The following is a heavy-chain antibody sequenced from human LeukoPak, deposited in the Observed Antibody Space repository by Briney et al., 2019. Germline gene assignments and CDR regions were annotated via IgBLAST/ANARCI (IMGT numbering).Heavy chain of an antibody. D-gene: IGHD6-13*01. CDR1: GGSISSYY. CDR2: IYTSAIT. Sequence: SETLSLTCTVSGGSISSYYWSWVRQPAGKGLEWIGPIYTSAITNYNPSLKSRVSMSVYTSKNQFSLKLSSVTAADMSVYYCARDHGSSWYGDAFDIWGQGTMVTVSS. CDR3: ARDHGSSWYGDAFDI. V-gene: IGHV4-4*07. J-gene: IGHJ3*02.